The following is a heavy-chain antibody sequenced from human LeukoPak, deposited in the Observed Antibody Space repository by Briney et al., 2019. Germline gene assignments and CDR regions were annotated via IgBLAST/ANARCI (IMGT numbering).Heavy chain of an antibody. CDR1: GGSFSGYY. CDR3: ARDRSPISMARWGVFDY. CDR2: IYYSGST. J-gene: IGHJ4*02. V-gene: IGHV4-59*01. D-gene: IGHD2/OR15-2a*01. Sequence: SETLSLTCAVYGGSFSGYYRSWIRQPPGRGLECIGYIYYSGSTNYNPSLKSRVTISVDTSKNQFSLKLNSVTAADTAVYYCARDRSPISMARWGVFDYWGQGILVTVSS.